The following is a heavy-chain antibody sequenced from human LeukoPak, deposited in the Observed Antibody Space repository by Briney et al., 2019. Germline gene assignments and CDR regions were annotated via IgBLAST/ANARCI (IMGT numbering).Heavy chain of an antibody. Sequence: GASVTVSCKVFGYTLTELPMHWVRQAPGKGLEWMGGFDPEDGETIYAQKFQGRVTMTEDTSTDTAYMELSSLRSEDTAVYYCATHLGADSGYDRTLYFDLWARGTLVTVSS. D-gene: IGHD5-12*01. V-gene: IGHV1-24*01. CDR3: ATHLGADSGYDRTLYFDL. CDR2: FDPEDGET. CDR1: GYTLTELP. J-gene: IGHJ2*01.